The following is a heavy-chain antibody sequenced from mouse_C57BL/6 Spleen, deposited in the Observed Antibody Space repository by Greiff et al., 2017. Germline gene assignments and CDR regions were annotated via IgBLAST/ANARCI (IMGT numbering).Heavy chain of an antibody. Sequence: EVQLVESGPGLVKPSQSLSLTCSVTGYSITSGYYWNWIRQFPGNKLEWMGYISYDGSNNYNPSLKNRISITRDTSKNQFFLKLNSVTTEDTATYYCAREGRGGTRYFDVWGTGTTVTVSS. CDR2: ISYDGSN. V-gene: IGHV3-6*01. CDR3: AREGRGGTRYFDV. D-gene: IGHD4-1*01. CDR1: GYSITSGYY. J-gene: IGHJ1*03.